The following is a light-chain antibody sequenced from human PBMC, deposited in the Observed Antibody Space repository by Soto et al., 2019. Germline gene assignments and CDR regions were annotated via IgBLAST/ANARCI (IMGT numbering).Light chain of an antibody. Sequence: DIQMTQSPSSLSASVGDRVIITCRASQSISTYLNWYQQKPGKAPDLLVSAASSLQSGVPSRFSGSASGTDFTLTISSLQPEDFATYYCQQTYTAIHTFGQGTKVEIK. CDR1: QSISTY. V-gene: IGKV1-39*01. CDR3: QQTYTAIHT. J-gene: IGKJ2*01. CDR2: AAS.